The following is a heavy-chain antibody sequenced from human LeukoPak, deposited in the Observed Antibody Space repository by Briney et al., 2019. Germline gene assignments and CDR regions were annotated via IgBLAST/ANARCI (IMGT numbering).Heavy chain of an antibody. Sequence: GASVKVSCKASGGTFSSYAISWVRQAPGQGLEWMGGIIPIFGTANYAQKFQGRVTITADESTSTAYMELSSLRSEDTAVYYCARGGSYYHYAFDIWGQGTMVTVSS. CDR1: GGTFSSYA. CDR2: IIPIFGTA. V-gene: IGHV1-69*13. J-gene: IGHJ3*02. D-gene: IGHD1-26*01. CDR3: ARGGSYYHYAFDI.